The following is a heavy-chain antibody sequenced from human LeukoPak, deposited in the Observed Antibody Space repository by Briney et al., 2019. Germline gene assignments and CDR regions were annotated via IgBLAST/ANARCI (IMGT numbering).Heavy chain of an antibody. V-gene: IGHV4-4*07. D-gene: IGHD3-3*01. CDR3: ARVGFYGRAFDI. J-gene: IGHJ3*02. CDR1: GGPIRSYY. Sequence: SDTLSLTCTVSGGPIRSYYWSWLRQPAGKGVEGIGRIYTSGSTNYNPSLKSRVTMSVDTSKNQFSLKLSSVTAADTAVYYCARVGFYGRAFDIRGQGTMVPVSS. CDR2: IYTSGST.